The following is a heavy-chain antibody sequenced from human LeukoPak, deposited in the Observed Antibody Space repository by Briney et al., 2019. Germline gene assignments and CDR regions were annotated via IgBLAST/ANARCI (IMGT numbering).Heavy chain of an antibody. CDR1: GGTFSSYA. Sequence: ASVKVSCKASGGTFSSYAISWVRQAPEQGLEWMGGIIPIFGTANYAQKFQGRVTITADESTSTAYMELSSLRSEDTAVYYCARDPRGRFLEGFSGAFDIWGQGTMVTVSS. CDR3: ARDPRGRFLEGFSGAFDI. D-gene: IGHD3-3*01. J-gene: IGHJ3*02. V-gene: IGHV1-69*13. CDR2: IIPIFGTA.